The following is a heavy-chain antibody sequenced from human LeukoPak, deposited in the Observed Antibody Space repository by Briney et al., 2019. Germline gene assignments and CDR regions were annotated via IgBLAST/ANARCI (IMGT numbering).Heavy chain of an antibody. J-gene: IGHJ6*02. CDR2: ISDIGSI. V-gene: IGHV4-59*01. D-gene: IGHD1-1*01. CDR3: ARDRRGSGYYYGMDV. Sequence: SETLSLTCTVSGGSISSYYWSWIRQPPGKGLEWIAYISDIGSINYNPSLKSRVTISLDTSKNQFSLKLSSVTAADTAVYYCARDRRGSGYYYGMDVWGQGTTVTVSS. CDR1: GGSISSYY.